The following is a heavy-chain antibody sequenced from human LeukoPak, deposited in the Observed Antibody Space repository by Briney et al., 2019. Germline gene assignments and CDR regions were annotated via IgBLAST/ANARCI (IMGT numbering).Heavy chain of an antibody. V-gene: IGHV3-30*18. CDR3: AKGDTAMVDYYYGMDV. J-gene: IGHJ6*02. Sequence: GGSLRLSCAASGFTFSSYGMHWVRQAPGKGLEWVAVISYDGSNKYYADSVKGRFTISRDNSKNTLYLQMNSLRAEDTAVYYCAKGDTAMVDYYYGMDVWGQGTLVTVSS. D-gene: IGHD5-18*01. CDR2: ISYDGSNK. CDR1: GFTFSSYG.